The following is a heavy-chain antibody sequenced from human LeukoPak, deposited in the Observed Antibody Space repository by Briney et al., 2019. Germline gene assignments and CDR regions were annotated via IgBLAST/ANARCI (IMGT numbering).Heavy chain of an antibody. CDR3: AVQWLGYFDY. CDR2: IYYGGST. J-gene: IGHJ4*02. CDR1: GGSISSSSYY. Sequence: PSETLSLTCTVSGGSISSSSYYWGWIRQPPGKGLEWIGSIYYGGSTYYNPSLKSRVTISVDTSKNQFSLKLSSVTAADTAVYYCAVQWLGYFDYWGQGTLVTVSS. V-gene: IGHV4-39*07. D-gene: IGHD6-19*01.